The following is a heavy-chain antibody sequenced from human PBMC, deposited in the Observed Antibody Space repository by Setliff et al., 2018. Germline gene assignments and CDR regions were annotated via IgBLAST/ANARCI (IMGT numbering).Heavy chain of an antibody. CDR3: AKDGVGAKYYFDY. J-gene: IGHJ4*02. CDR2: FDPEDGET. Sequence: GASVKVSCKVSGYTLTELSMHWVRQAPGKGLEWMGGFDPEDGETIYAQKFQGRVTMTEDTSTDTAYMELRSLRSDDTAVYYCAKDGVGAKYYFDYWGQGTLVTVSS. D-gene: IGHD1-26*01. V-gene: IGHV1-24*01. CDR1: GYTLTELS.